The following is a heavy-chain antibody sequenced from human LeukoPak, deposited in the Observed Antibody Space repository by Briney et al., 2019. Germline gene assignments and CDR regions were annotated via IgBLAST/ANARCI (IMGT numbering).Heavy chain of an antibody. D-gene: IGHD2-15*01. CDR1: GFTFSGYS. J-gene: IGHJ3*02. V-gene: IGHV3-21*01. CDR3: AKSVMIETTTRAFDI. Sequence: PGGSLRLSCAASGFTFSGYSMNWVRQAPGKGLEWVSSISSSSSYIYYADSVKGRFTISRDNAKYSLYLQMNSLTPEDTAVYFCAKSVMIETTTRAFDIWGRGTMVTVSS. CDR2: ISSSSSYI.